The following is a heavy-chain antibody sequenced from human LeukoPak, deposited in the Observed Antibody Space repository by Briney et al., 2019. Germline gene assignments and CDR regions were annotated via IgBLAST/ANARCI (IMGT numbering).Heavy chain of an antibody. J-gene: IGHJ4*02. V-gene: IGHV3-21*01. CDR3: ARDEFRGVTVY. D-gene: IGHD3-10*01. CDR1: GFTFSSYT. CDR2: ISSSNYI. Sequence: KPGGSLRLSCAASGFTFSSYTMNWVRQAPGKGLEWVSSISSSNYIYYTDSVKGRFTVSRDNTKNSLYLQMNSLRAEDTAVYYCARDEFRGVTVYWGQGTLVTVSS.